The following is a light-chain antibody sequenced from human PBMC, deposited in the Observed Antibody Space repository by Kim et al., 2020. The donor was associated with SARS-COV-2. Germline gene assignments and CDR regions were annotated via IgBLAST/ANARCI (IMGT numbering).Light chain of an antibody. CDR3: TSYTGSKTVI. CDR1: RSDVGYYNY. Sequence: QSLLTQPASVSGSPGQSITISCTGTRSDVGYYNYVSWYQQYPGKVPKVIIYNVSVRPSGISNRFSGSKSGNTASLTISGLQAEDEAHYYCTSYTGSKTVIFGGGTKVTVL. J-gene: IGLJ2*01. V-gene: IGLV2-14*03. CDR2: NVS.